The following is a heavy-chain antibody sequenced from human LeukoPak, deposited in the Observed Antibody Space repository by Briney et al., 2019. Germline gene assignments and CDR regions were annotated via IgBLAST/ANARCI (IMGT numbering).Heavy chain of an antibody. Sequence: PGGSLRLSCAASGFTFGNYGMHWVRQAPGKGLEWVAVIWSDESNKYYADSVKGRFTISRDNFKNTLYLHMNRLRAEDTTVYYCARGVVGATTGWYFDLWGRGTLVTVSS. CDR2: IWSDESNK. J-gene: IGHJ2*01. CDR1: GFTFGNYG. V-gene: IGHV3-33*01. D-gene: IGHD1-26*01. CDR3: ARGVVGATTGWYFDL.